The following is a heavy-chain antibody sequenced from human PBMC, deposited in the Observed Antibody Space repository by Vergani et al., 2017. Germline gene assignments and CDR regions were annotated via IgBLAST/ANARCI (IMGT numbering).Heavy chain of an antibody. J-gene: IGHJ5*02. Sequence: EVQLVESGGGLVKPGGSLRLSCAASGFTFSSYSMNWVRQAPGKGLEWVSSISSSSSYIDYADSVKGRFTISRDNAKNSLYLQMNSLRAEDTAVYYCAKDRFRAAVARRNWFDPWGQGTLVTVSS. D-gene: IGHD6-13*01. CDR2: ISSSSSYI. CDR3: AKDRFRAAVARRNWFDP. CDR1: GFTFSSYS. V-gene: IGHV3-21*04.